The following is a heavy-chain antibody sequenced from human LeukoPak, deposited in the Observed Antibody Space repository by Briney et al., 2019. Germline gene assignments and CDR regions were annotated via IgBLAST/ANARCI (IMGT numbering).Heavy chain of an antibody. Sequence: GESLKISCKGSRYSSTSYWIGWVRQMPGKGLEWMGMIYPGDSDTTYSPSFQGQVTISADKSISTAYLQWSSLKASDTAMYYCARRDGYCSSTSCYADYYYGMDVWGQGTTVTVSS. CDR3: ARRDGYCSSTSCYADYYYGMDV. D-gene: IGHD2-2*01. CDR1: RYSSTSYW. V-gene: IGHV5-51*01. J-gene: IGHJ6*02. CDR2: IYPGDSDT.